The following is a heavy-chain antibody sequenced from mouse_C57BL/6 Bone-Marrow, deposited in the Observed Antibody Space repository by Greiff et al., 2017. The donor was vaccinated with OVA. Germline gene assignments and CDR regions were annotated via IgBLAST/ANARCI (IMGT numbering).Heavy chain of an antibody. CDR3: ARHPRRFAY. CDR1: GFTFSSYG. Sequence: DVKLVESGGDLVEPGGSLKLSCAASGFTFSSYGMSWVRQTPDKRLEWVATISSGGSYTYYPDSVKGRFTISRDNAKNTLYLQMSSLKSEDTAMYYCARHPRRFAYWGQGTLVTVSA. CDR2: ISSGGSYT. V-gene: IGHV5-6*02. J-gene: IGHJ3*01.